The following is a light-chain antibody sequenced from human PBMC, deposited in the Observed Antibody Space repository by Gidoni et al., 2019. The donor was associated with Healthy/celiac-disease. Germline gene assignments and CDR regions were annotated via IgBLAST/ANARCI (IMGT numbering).Light chain of an antibody. J-gene: IGKJ4*01. Sequence: VLTQSTATLSLSPGERATLSCRASQSVSSYLAGYQQKPGQAPRLLIYDTSNRASGIQARCSGSGSGTDITLTISSLEPEDIAVYYCQQRSNWPLTCGGGTKVEIK. CDR1: QSVSSY. CDR2: DTS. V-gene: IGKV3-11*01. CDR3: QQRSNWPLT.